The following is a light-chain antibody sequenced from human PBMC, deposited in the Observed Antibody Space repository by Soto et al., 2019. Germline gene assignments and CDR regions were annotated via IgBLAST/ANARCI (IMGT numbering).Light chain of an antibody. J-gene: IGKJ2*01. CDR2: AAS. Sequence: DIQMTQSPSSLSASVGHRVTITCRASQSISSYLNWYQQKPGKAPKLLIYAASSLQSGVPSRFSGSGSGTDFTLTISSLQPEDVATYYCQQSYSTPYTFGQGTKLEI. CDR3: QQSYSTPYT. V-gene: IGKV1-39*01. CDR1: QSISSY.